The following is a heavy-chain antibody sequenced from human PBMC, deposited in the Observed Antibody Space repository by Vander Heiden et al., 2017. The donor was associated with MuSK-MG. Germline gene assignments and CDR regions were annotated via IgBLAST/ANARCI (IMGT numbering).Heavy chain of an antibody. J-gene: IGHJ5*02. CDR3: VKEGYSSSWYSYNWFDP. D-gene: IGHD6-13*01. V-gene: IGHV3-64D*06. Sequence: EVQLVESGGGLVQPGGSLRLSCSASGFTFRSYAMHWVRQAPGKGLEYVSAISSNGGSTYYADSVKGRFTISRDNSKNTLYLQMSSLRAEDTAVYYCVKEGYSSSWYSYNWFDPWGQGTLVTVSS. CDR2: ISSNGGST. CDR1: GFTFRSYA.